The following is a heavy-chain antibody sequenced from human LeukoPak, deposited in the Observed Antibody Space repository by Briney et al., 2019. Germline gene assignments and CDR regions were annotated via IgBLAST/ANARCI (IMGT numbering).Heavy chain of an antibody. J-gene: IGHJ4*02. D-gene: IGHD3-22*01. CDR1: GFTFSSYG. CDR2: ILYDGSNK. Sequence: GGSLRLSCAASGFTFSSYGMHWVRPAPGKGLEWVAFILYDGSNKYYADSVKGRFTIPRDNSKNTLYLQMNSLRAEDTAVFYCAADRRASIFDYWGRGTLVTVSS. CDR3: AADRRASIFDY. V-gene: IGHV3-30*02.